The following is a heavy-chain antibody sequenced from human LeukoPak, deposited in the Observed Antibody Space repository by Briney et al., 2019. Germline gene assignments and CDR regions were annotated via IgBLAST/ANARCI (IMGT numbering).Heavy chain of an antibody. J-gene: IGHJ4*02. Sequence: PSETLSLTCTVPGGSISSYYWSWIRQPPGKGLEWIGYIYYSGSTNYNPSLKSRVTISVDTSKNQFSLKLSSVTAADTAVYYCARFGYSGYELYFDYWGQGTLVTVSS. CDR3: ARFGYSGYELYFDY. V-gene: IGHV4-59*01. D-gene: IGHD5-12*01. CDR2: IYYSGST. CDR1: GGSISSYY.